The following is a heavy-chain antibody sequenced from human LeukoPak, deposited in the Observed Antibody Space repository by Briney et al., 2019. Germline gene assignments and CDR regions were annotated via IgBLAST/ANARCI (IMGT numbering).Heavy chain of an antibody. Sequence: PGGSLRLSCEASGFTFSSYWMSWVRQAPGEGLEWVANIKTDGSEKYYVDSVKGRFTISRDNAKNSLYLQMNSPRAEDTAVYYCARDYTGYFPWGQGTLVIVSS. CDR1: GFTFSSYW. CDR3: ARDYTGYFP. D-gene: IGHD3-9*01. CDR2: IKTDGSEK. V-gene: IGHV3-7*03. J-gene: IGHJ5*02.